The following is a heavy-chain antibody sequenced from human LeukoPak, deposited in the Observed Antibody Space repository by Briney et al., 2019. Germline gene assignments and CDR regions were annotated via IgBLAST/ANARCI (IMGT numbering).Heavy chain of an antibody. CDR2: ITRSSSYI. CDR1: GFTFSSYS. Sequence: PGGSLRLSCAASGFTFSSYSMNWVRQAPGKGLEWVSSITRSSSYIYYADSVKGRFTISRDNAKNSLYLQMNSLRAEDTAIYYCAREPSLPAAITAPGAFDPWGQGTLVTVSS. CDR3: AREPSLPAAITAPGAFDP. D-gene: IGHD2-2*02. V-gene: IGHV3-21*01. J-gene: IGHJ5*02.